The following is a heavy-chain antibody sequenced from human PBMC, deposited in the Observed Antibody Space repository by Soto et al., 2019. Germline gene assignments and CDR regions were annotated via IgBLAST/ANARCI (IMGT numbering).Heavy chain of an antibody. Sequence: SETLSPTCTVSGGSISSYYWSWIRQPPGKGLEWIGYIYYSGSTNYNPSLKSRVTISVDTSKNQFSLKLSSVTAADTAVYYCARHFNAVRGVMFSYYYYYMDVWGKGTTVTVSS. CDR2: IYYSGST. D-gene: IGHD3-10*01. V-gene: IGHV4-59*08. CDR3: ARHFNAVRGVMFSYYYYYMDV. J-gene: IGHJ6*03. CDR1: GGSISSYY.